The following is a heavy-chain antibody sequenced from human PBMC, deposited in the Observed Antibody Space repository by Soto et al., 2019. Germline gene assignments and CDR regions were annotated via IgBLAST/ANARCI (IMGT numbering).Heavy chain of an antibody. J-gene: IGHJ6*02. Sequence: QVQLQESGPGLVKPSQTLSLTCTVSGGSISSGGYYWSWIRQHPGKGLEWIGYIYYSGSTYYNPSLKSRVTISVDTSKNQFSLKLSSVTAADTAVYYCARDRRESSSWYDHYYYCYGMDVWGQGTTVTVSS. CDR3: ARDRRESSSWYDHYYYCYGMDV. CDR2: IYYSGST. V-gene: IGHV4-31*03. CDR1: GGSISSGGYY. D-gene: IGHD6-13*01.